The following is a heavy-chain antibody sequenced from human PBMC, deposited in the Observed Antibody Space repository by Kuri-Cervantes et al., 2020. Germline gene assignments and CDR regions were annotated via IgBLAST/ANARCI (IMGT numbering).Heavy chain of an antibody. CDR1: GYTFTSYA. V-gene: IGHV1-3*02. J-gene: IGHJ4*02. CDR3: ARSGVGVVVPAAFPEYYFDY. CDR2: SNAGNGNT. Sequence: ASVKVSCKASGYTFTSYAMHWVRQAPGQRLEWMGWSNAGNGNTKYSQEFQGRVTITRDTSASTAYMELSSLRSEDMAVYHCARSGVGVVVPAAFPEYYFDYWGQGTLVTVSS. D-gene: IGHD2-2*01.